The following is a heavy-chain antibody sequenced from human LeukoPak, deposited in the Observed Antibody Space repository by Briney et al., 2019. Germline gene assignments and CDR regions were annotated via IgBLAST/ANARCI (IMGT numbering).Heavy chain of an antibody. Sequence: ASVKVSCKAFGYTFTSYGISWVRQAPGQGLEWMGWISAYNGNTNYAQKLQGRVTMTTDTSTSTAYMELRSLRSDDTAVYYCARGLKPTYSSSSAPLDYWGQGTLVTVSS. CDR1: GYTFTSYG. J-gene: IGHJ4*02. D-gene: IGHD6-6*01. CDR3: ARGLKPTYSSSSAPLDY. V-gene: IGHV1-18*01. CDR2: ISAYNGNT.